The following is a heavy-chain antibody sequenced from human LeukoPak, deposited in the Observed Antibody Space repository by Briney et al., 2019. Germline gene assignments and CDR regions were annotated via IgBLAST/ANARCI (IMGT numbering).Heavy chain of an antibody. CDR1: GYNFTNYW. D-gene: IGHD2-21*01. J-gene: IGHJ4*02. CDR2: VYPGDSDT. CDR3: TRRGGGASYDY. Sequence: GESLKISCKGSGYNFTNYWIGWVRQMPGKGLEWMGIVYPGDSDTRYSPSFQGQVTISADKSISTAYLHWSSLKASDSAMYYCTRRGGGASYDYWGQGTLVTVSS. V-gene: IGHV5-51*01.